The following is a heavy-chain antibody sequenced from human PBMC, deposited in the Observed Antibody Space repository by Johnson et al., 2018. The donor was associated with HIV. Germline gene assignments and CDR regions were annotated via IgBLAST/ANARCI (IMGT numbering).Heavy chain of an antibody. V-gene: IGHV3-30*04. CDR2: ISYDGGNK. CDR3: ARDPYGSGPYVAFDI. D-gene: IGHD3-10*01. CDR1: GFTFSSFA. Sequence: QVQLVESGGGVVQPGRSLRLSCAASGFTFSSFAIHWVRQAPGKGLEWVAVISYDGGNKYYADSVKGRFTISRDNSKNTLYLQMNSLRAEDTAVYYCARDPYGSGPYVAFDIWGQGTMVTVSS. J-gene: IGHJ3*02.